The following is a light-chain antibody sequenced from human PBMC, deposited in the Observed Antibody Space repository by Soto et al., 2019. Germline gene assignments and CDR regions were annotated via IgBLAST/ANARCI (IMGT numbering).Light chain of an antibody. CDR1: QSISSS. Sequence: EVVITQSPATLSVSPGESATLSCRASQSISSSKLAWYQQNPGQAPRLLLFRVSNRATGIPARFSGSGSGTEFSLTISSLQSEDFEVYYCQQYDYWPRTFGQGTKVDIK. V-gene: IGKV3-15*01. CDR3: QQYDYWPRT. CDR2: RVS. J-gene: IGKJ1*01.